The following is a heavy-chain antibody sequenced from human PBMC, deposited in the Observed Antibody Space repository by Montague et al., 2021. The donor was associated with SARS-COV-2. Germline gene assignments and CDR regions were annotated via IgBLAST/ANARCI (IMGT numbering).Heavy chain of an antibody. Sequence: AVVKPTKTLTLTCTFSGFSLSTSGMCVSWIRQPPGKALEWLALFDWDDDKYYSTSLKTRLTISKDTSKNQVVLTMTNMDPVDTATYYCARIRDYDISTGSYSGFDYWGQGTLVTVSS. V-gene: IGHV2-70*01. J-gene: IGHJ4*02. D-gene: IGHD3-9*01. CDR1: GFSLSTSGMC. CDR3: ARIRDYDISTGSYSGFDY. CDR2: FDWDDDK.